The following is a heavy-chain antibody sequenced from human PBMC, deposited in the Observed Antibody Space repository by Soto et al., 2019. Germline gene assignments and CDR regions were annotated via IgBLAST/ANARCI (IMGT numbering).Heavy chain of an antibody. D-gene: IGHD6-19*01. Sequence: PGGSLRLSCAASGFTFSSYGMHWVRQAPGKGLEWVAVIPYDGSNKYYADSVKGRFTISRDNSKNTLYLQMNSLRAEDTAVYYCAKDRGSGWRVDAFDIWGQGTMVTVSS. CDR3: AKDRGSGWRVDAFDI. CDR1: GFTFSSYG. J-gene: IGHJ3*02. V-gene: IGHV3-30*18. CDR2: IPYDGSNK.